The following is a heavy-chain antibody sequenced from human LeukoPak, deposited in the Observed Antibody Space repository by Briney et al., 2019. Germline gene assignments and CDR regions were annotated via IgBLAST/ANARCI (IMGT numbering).Heavy chain of an antibody. CDR1: GGTFSSYA. CDR3: ARAGSDYYDSSGYTLDY. Sequence: GASVKVSCKASGGTFSSYAISWVRQAPGQGLEWMGRIIPILGIANYAQKFQGRVTITADKSTSTAYMELSSLRSEDTAVYYCARAGSDYYDSSGYTLDYWGQGTLVTVPS. J-gene: IGHJ4*02. D-gene: IGHD3-22*01. CDR2: IIPILGIA. V-gene: IGHV1-69*04.